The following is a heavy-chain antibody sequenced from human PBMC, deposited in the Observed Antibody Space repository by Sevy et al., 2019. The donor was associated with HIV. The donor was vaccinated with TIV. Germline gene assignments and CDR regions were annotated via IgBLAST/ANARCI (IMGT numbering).Heavy chain of an antibody. CDR1: GFTFSDYY. J-gene: IGHJ4*02. CDR3: ARALVGVYLGTDY. Sequence: GGSLRLSCSASGFTFSDYYMNWIRQAPGKGLEWISYISFSSNYTIYADSVTGRFTISRDNAKNSLYLQMNSLRAEDTAVYYCARALVGVYLGTDYWGQGSLVTVSS. V-gene: IGHV3-11*06. D-gene: IGHD1-26*01. CDR2: ISFSSNYT.